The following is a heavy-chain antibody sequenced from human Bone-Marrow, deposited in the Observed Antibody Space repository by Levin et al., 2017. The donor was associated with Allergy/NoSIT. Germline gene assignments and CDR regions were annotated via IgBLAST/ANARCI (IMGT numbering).Heavy chain of an antibody. V-gene: IGHV3-7*01. J-gene: IGHJ4*02. Sequence: SGGSLRLSCAASGFSLSTYWMSWVRQAPGKGLEWVASIKQDGSERTYGDSVKGRFTISRDSARNSVYLQMNILRAEDTAVYFCARERNRFFDTWGQGILVTVSS. CDR2: IKQDGSER. D-gene: IGHD2/OR15-2a*01. CDR3: ARERNRFFDT. CDR1: GFSLSTYW.